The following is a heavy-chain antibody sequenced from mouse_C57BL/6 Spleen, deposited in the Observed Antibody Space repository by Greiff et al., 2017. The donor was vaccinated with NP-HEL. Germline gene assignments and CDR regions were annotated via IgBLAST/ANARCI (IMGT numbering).Heavy chain of an antibody. Sequence: VHLVESGPGLVQPSPSLSITCTVSGFSLTSYGVHWVRQSPGKGLEWLGVIWSGGSTDYNAAFISRLSISKDNSKSQVFFKMNSLQADDTAIYYCARNGAGTGPYWYFDVWGTGTTVTVSS. CDR2: IWSGGST. CDR1: GFSLTSYG. V-gene: IGHV2-2*01. D-gene: IGHD3-3*01. CDR3: ARNGAGTGPYWYFDV. J-gene: IGHJ1*03.